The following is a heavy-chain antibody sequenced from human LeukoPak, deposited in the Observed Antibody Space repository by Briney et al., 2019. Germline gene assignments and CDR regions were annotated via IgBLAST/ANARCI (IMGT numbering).Heavy chain of an antibody. CDR2: IRSKANSYAT. D-gene: IGHD3-10*01. CDR1: GFTFSGSA. Sequence: PGGSLRLSCAASGFTFSGSAMHWVRQASGKGLEWVGRIRSKANSYATAYAASVKGRFTISRDDSKNTAYLQMNSLKTEDTAVYYCTRSAESLWFGEYLSNWGQGTLVTVSS. CDR3: TRSAESLWFGEYLSN. V-gene: IGHV3-73*01. J-gene: IGHJ4*02.